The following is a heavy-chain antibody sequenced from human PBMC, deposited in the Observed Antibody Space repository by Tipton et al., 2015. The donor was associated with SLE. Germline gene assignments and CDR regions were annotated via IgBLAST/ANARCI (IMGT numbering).Heavy chain of an antibody. D-gene: IGHD3-22*01. J-gene: IGHJ2*01. CDR1: GFSFSTYA. V-gene: IGHV3-30*04. CDR2: ISYDGINQ. CDR3: ARDQRFFGLSITMITGSFDL. Sequence: SLRLSCAASGFSFSTYAIHWVRQAPGKGLEWVALISYDGINQYYADSVKGRFTISRDNSKSTLYLQMNSPRPDDSAVYFCARDQRFFGLSITMITGSFDLWGRGTLVTVSS.